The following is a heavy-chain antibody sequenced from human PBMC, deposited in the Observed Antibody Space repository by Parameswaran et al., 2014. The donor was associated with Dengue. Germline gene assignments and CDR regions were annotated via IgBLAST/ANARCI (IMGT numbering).Heavy chain of an antibody. J-gene: IGHJ4*02. CDR3: ARYNWNYLYFDY. D-gene: IGHD1-7*01. Sequence: WIRQPPGKGLEWIGEINHSGSTNYNPSLKSRVTISVDTSKNQFSLKLSSVTAADTAVYYCARYNWNYLYFDYWGQGTLVTVSS. V-gene: IGHV4-34*01. CDR2: INHSGST.